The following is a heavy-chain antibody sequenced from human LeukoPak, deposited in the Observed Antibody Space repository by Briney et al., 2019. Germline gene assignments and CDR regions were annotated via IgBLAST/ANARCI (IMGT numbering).Heavy chain of an antibody. CDR1: RFTFSSYG. CDR2: ISYDGTIK. Sequence: GGSLRLSCVASRFTFSSYGMHWVRQAPGKGPEWVAVISYDGTIKSYTDSAKGRFTISRDNSKNTLYLQMNSLRAEDTAVYYCAKDQTKWVVVHAFDVWGQGTMVTVSS. V-gene: IGHV3-30*18. J-gene: IGHJ3*01. CDR3: AKDQTKWVVVHAFDV. D-gene: IGHD2-21*01.